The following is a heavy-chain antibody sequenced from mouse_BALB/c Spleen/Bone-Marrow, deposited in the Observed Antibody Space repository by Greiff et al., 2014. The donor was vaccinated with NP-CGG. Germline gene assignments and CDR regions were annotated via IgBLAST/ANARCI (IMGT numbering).Heavy chain of an antibody. D-gene: IGHD2-2*01. Sequence: EVQLQQSGGGLVQPGGSLKLSCAASGFDFSRYWMSWVRQAQGKGLEWIGEINPDSSTINYTPSLKDKFIISRDNAKNTLYLQMSKVRSEDTALYYCARRGGYFAYWGQGTLVTVSA. CDR1: GFDFSRYW. CDR3: ARRGGYFAY. V-gene: IGHV4-1*02. CDR2: INPDSSTI. J-gene: IGHJ3*01.